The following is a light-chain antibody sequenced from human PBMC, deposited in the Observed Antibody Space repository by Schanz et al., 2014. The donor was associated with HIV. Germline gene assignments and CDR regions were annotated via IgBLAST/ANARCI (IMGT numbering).Light chain of an antibody. V-gene: IGKV1-39*01. J-gene: IGKJ4*01. Sequence: DIQLTQSPSFLSASVGDRINITCRASQYISNYLNWYQQMAGKAPKLLIYAASSLESGVPSRFSGGGSGTHLTLTISSLQAEDFAAYYCQQSFIVPPVTFGGGTKVEIK. CDR1: QYISNY. CDR2: AAS. CDR3: QQSFIVPPVT.